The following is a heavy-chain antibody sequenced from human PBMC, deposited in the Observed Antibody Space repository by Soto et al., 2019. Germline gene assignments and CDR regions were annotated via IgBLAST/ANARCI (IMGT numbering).Heavy chain of an antibody. CDR2: ISSSSSYI. CDR3: ARDWCSGGSCYGGSYYYYYMDV. CDR1: GFTFSSYS. J-gene: IGHJ6*03. V-gene: IGHV3-21*01. D-gene: IGHD2-15*01. Sequence: EVQLVESGGGLVKPGGSLRLSCAASGFTFSSYSMNWVRQAPGKGLEWVSSISSSSSYIYYADSVKGRFTISRDNAKNSLYLQMNSLGAEDTAVYYCARDWCSGGSCYGGSYYYYYMDVWGKGTTVTVSS.